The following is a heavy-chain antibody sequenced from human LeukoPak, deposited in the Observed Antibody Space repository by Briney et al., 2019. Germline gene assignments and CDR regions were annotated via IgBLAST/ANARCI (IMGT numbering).Heavy chain of an antibody. CDR2: INHSGST. D-gene: IGHD3-3*01. Sequence: PSETLSLTCAVYGGSFSGYYWSWIRQPPGKGLEWIGEINHSGSTNYNPSLKSRVTISVDTSKNQFSLKLSSVTAADTAVYYCARDLRITIFGVVTYMDVWGKGTTVTVSS. CDR1: GGSFSGYY. J-gene: IGHJ6*03. V-gene: IGHV4-34*01. CDR3: ARDLRITIFGVVTYMDV.